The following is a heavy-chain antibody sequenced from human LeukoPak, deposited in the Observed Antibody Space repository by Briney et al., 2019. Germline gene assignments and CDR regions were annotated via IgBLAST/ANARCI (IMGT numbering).Heavy chain of an antibody. J-gene: IGHJ4*02. CDR1: GCAFGSHW. CDR2: IESDASNT. CDR3: TRDGSGSRIPFDY. D-gene: IGHD1-26*01. Sequence: GGSLRLSCAASGCAFGSHWMHWVRQAPGKGLVWVARIESDASNTRYADSVKGRFTISRDNANKTLYLQMNSLRAEDTAVYYCTRDGSGSRIPFDYWGQGTLVTVSS. V-gene: IGHV3-74*01.